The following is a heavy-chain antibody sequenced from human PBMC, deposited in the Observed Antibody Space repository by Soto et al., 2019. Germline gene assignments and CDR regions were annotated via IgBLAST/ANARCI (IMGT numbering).Heavy chain of an antibody. D-gene: IGHD1-7*01. V-gene: IGHV3-7*01. Sequence: EVQLVESGGGLVQPGGSLRLSCAASGFTFSSYWMNWVRQAPGKGLEWVANMKEDGGEKYYVDSVEGRFTISRDNAKNSLHLQMDSLRAEDTAVYYCASGKWNFIDWGQGTLVTVSS. CDR3: ASGKWNFID. J-gene: IGHJ4*02. CDR1: GFTFSSYW. CDR2: MKEDGGEK.